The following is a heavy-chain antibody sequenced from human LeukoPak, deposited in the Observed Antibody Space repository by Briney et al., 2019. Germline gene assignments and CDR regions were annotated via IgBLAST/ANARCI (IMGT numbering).Heavy chain of an antibody. J-gene: IGHJ6*02. CDR3: AKDRVRGVYYYYYGMDV. V-gene: IGHV3-23*01. CDR2: ISGSGGST. D-gene: IGHD3-10*01. Sequence: GGSLRLSCAASGFTFSSYAMSWVRQAPGKGLEWVSAISGSGGSTYYADSVKGRFTISRDNSKNTLYLQMNSLRAEDTAVYYCAKDRVRGVYYYYYGMDVWGQGTTVTVSS. CDR1: GFTFSSYA.